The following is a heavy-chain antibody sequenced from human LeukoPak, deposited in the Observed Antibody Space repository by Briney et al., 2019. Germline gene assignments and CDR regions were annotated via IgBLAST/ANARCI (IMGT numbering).Heavy chain of an antibody. Sequence: GGSLRLSCAASGFAFSSNGMLWVRQAPGEGLEWVALISYDGSNKYYADSVKGRFTISRDNSKNTLYLQMNSLRAEDTAVYYCAKDRSSSWTWTIDYSGEGTLVTASS. V-gene: IGHV3-30*18. CDR1: GFAFSSNG. CDR2: ISYDGSNK. D-gene: IGHD6-13*01. CDR3: AKDRSSSWTWTIDY. J-gene: IGHJ4*02.